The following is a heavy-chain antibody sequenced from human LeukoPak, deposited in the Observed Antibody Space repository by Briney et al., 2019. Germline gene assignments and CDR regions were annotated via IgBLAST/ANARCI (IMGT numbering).Heavy chain of an antibody. V-gene: IGHV4-30-2*01. J-gene: IGHJ4*02. CDR3: ARERNQLLGY. CDR2: IYHSGST. CDR1: GGSFSSGGYY. Sequence: PSETLSLTCTVSGGSFSSGGYYWSWIRQPPGKGLEWIGYIYHSGSTYYNPSLKSRVTISVDRSKNQFSLKLSSVTAADTAVYYCARERNQLLGYWGQGTLVTVSS. D-gene: IGHD2-2*01.